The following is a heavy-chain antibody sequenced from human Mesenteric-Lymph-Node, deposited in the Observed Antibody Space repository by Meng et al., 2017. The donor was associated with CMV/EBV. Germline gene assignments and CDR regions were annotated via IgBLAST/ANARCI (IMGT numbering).Heavy chain of an antibody. CDR2: IRYDGSNK. CDR1: GFTFSSYG. V-gene: IGHV3-30*02. Sequence: GESLKISCAASGFTFSSYGMHWVRRAPGKGLEWVAFIRYDGSNKYYADSVKGRFTISRDNSKNTLYLQMNSLRAEDTAVYYCAKTAYDFWSGYSSPDYYYYGMDVWGQGTTVTISS. D-gene: IGHD3/OR15-3a*01. J-gene: IGHJ6*02. CDR3: AKTAYDFWSGYSSPDYYYYGMDV.